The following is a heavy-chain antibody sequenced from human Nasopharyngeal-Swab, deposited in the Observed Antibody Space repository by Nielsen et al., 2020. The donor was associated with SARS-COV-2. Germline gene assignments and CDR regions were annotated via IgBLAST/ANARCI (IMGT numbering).Heavy chain of an antibody. J-gene: IGHJ4*02. D-gene: IGHD1-14*01. V-gene: IGHV3-9*01. CDR3: AKITAGMTPDY. CDR1: GFTFDDYA. Sequence: LSLTCAASGFTFDDYAMHWVRQAPGKGLEWVSGISWNSGSIGYADSVKGRFTISRDNAKNSLYLQMNSLRAEDTALYYCAKITAGMTPDYWGQGTLVTVSS. CDR2: ISWNSGSI.